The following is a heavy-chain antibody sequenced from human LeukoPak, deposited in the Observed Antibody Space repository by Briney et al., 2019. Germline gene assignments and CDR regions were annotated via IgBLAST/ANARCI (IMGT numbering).Heavy chain of an antibody. J-gene: IGHJ4*02. V-gene: IGHV3-23*01. CDR1: GFTFSSYA. Sequence: GGSLRLSCAASGFTFSSYAMSWVRQAPGKGLEWVSAISGSGGSTYYADSVKGRFTISRDNSQNTLYLQMNSLRAEDTAVYYCAKDGRQQLVFFHWGQGTLVTVSS. CDR3: AKDGRQQLVFFH. CDR2: ISGSGGST. D-gene: IGHD6-13*01.